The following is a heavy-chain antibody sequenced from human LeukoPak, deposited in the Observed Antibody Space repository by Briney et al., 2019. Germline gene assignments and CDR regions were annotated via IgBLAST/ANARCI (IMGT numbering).Heavy chain of an antibody. V-gene: IGHV3-30*18. Sequence: GGSLRLSCAASGFTFSSYGMHWVRQAPGKGLEWVAVISYDGRNIYYADSVKGRFTISRDNSKNTLYLQMNSLRAEDTAVFYCAKDPGTSSWRGYFDYWGQGTLVTVSS. J-gene: IGHJ4*02. CDR2: ISYDGRNI. CDR1: GFTFSSYG. CDR3: AKDPGTSSWRGYFDY. D-gene: IGHD6-13*01.